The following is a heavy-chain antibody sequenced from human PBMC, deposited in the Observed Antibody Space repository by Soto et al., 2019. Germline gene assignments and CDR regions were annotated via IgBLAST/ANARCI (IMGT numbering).Heavy chain of an antibody. D-gene: IGHD1-1*01. CDR3: ARVVWSYYYYYMDV. CDR1: GGSFSGYY. CDR2: INHSGST. J-gene: IGHJ6*03. V-gene: IGHV4-34*01. Sequence: SETLSLTCAVYGGSFSGYYWSWIRQPPGKGLEWIGEINHSGSTNYNPSLKSRVTISVDTSKNQFSLKLSSVTAADTAVYYCARVVWSYYYYYMDVWGKGTTVTVSS.